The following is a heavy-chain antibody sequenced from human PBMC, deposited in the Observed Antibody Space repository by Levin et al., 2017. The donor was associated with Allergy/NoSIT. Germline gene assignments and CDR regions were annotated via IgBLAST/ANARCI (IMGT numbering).Heavy chain of an antibody. V-gene: IGHV3-23*01. Sequence: GESLKISCAASGFTFSSYAMNWVRQAPGKGLEWVSGISGSGGNTYYADSVKGRFTISRDNSKSTLYLQMNSLRAEDTALYYCAKDVAWGLRSRGSRYFDRWGRGTLVTVSS. CDR2: ISGSGGNT. D-gene: IGHD6-19*01. CDR1: GFTFSSYA. CDR3: AKDVAWGLRSRGSRYFDR. J-gene: IGHJ2*01.